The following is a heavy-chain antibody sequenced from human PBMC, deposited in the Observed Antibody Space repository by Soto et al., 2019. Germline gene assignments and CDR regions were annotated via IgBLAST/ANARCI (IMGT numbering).Heavy chain of an antibody. J-gene: IGHJ4*02. V-gene: IGHV3-23*01. CDR3: ARGSTDSYPGSRIFDF. Sequence: PGGSLRLSCVASGITFWSRAMSWVRQAPGEGLEWVSSITDSDGNAKYADSVRGRFTISRYNSKNTLYLHMSSLRAEDSAVYYCARGSTDSYPGSRIFDFWGRGTLVTVSS. D-gene: IGHD3-10*01. CDR2: ITDSDGNA. CDR1: GITFWSRA.